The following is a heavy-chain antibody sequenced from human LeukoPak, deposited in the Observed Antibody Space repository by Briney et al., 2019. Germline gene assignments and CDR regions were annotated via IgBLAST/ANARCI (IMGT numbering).Heavy chain of an antibody. CDR1: GGSFSGYY. CDR3: ARHGRYYDILTGYYYWFDP. J-gene: IGHJ5*02. D-gene: IGHD3-9*01. V-gene: IGHV4-39*01. CDR2: IYYSGST. Sequence: SETLSLTCAVYGGSFSGYYWGWIRQPPGKGLEWIGSIYYSGSTSYNPSLKSRVTISVDASKNHFSLKLSSVTAADTAVYYCARHGRYYDILTGYYYWFDPWGQGTLVTVSS.